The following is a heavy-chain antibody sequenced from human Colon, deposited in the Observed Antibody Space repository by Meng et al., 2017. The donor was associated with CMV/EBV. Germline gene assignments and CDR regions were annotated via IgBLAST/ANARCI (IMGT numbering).Heavy chain of an antibody. J-gene: IGHJ5*02. V-gene: IGHV3-23*01. CDR2: TINSGGST. Sequence: SGFNFSTYARCWVRQAPGKGLEWVSGTINSGGSTYCADSVEGRFTISRDNSKNTLYLQMNSLRAEGTAVYYCAKETILYHRGWFDPWGQGTLVTVSS. CDR1: GFNFSTYA. D-gene: IGHD2-8*01. CDR3: AKETILYHRGWFDP.